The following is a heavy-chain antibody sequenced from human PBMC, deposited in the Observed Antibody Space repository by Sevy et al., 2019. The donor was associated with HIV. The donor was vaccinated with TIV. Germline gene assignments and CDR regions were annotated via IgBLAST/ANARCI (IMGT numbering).Heavy chain of an antibody. V-gene: IGHV3-11*01. J-gene: IGHJ2*01. D-gene: IGHD6-13*01. CDR1: GFTFSNYY. Sequence: GGSLRLSCAASGFTFSNYYMTWIRQTPGKGLEWLSYISSGGDTIFNADSVKGRFTISRDNIKNSLYLQMNTLRAEDTALYYCAREGYLRYFDLWGRGTLVTVSS. CDR3: AREGYLRYFDL. CDR2: ISSGGDTI.